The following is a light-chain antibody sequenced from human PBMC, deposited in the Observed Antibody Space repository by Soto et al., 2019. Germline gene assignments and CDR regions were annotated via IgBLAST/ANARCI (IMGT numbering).Light chain of an antibody. J-gene: IGKJ3*01. CDR1: ESVTSSC. Sequence: ESVLTQSPDTLSLSPGERDTLSCTASESVTSSCLAWYQRKPGQAPRLLLHTTSTRATDIPDRFSGSGSGTDFTLTISRLEPEDFGVYYCEQCGGSPRFSFGPGPRVDI. CDR3: EQCGGSPRFS. CDR2: TTS. V-gene: IGKV3-20*01.